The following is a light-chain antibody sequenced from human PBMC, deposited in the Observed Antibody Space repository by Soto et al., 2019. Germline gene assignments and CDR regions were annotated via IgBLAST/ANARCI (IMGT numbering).Light chain of an antibody. CDR2: GAF. V-gene: IGKV3-15*01. CDR3: QEYSSWWT. J-gene: IGKJ1*01. Sequence: EIVMTQSPDTVSVSPGEGVTLSCRASQYVSTNLAWYQHKPGQAPSLLIYGAFTRATGVPARFSGGGSGTEFTLTISSLQSEDLAVYYCQEYSSWWTFGQGTKVEI. CDR1: QYVSTN.